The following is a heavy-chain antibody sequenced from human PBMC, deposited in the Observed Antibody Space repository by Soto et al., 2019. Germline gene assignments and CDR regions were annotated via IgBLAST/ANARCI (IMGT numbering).Heavy chain of an antibody. CDR1: GGTFSSYT. CDR3: ARIDSGSYYLFDY. CDR2: IIPILGIA. J-gene: IGHJ4*02. Sequence: QVQLVQSGAEVKKPGSSVKVSCKASGGTFSSYTISWVRQAPGQGLEWMGRIIPILGIANYAQKFQGRVTITADKSTSTAYMALSSLRSEDTAVYYCARIDSGSYYLFDYWGQGTLVTVSS. D-gene: IGHD1-26*01. V-gene: IGHV1-69*02.